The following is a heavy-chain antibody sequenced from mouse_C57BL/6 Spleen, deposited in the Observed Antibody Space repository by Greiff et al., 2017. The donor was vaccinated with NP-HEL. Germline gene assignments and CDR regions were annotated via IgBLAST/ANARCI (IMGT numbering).Heavy chain of an antibody. CDR3: ARWTGARADS. CDR1: GYTFTSYW. D-gene: IGHD4-1*01. Sequence: QVQLQQPGAELVKPGASVKLSCKASGYTFTSYWMHWVKQRPGQGLEWIGMIHPNSGSTNYNEKFKSKATLTVDKSSSTAYMQLSSLTSEGSAVYCCARWTGARADSWGQGTTLTVSS. CDR2: IHPNSGST. V-gene: IGHV1-64*01. J-gene: IGHJ2*01.